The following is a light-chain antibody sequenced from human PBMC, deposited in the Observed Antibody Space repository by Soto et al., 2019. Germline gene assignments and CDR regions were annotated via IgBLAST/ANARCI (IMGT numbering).Light chain of an antibody. CDR2: WAS. CDR3: QQYYSTPQLP. J-gene: IGKJ3*01. CDR1: QSVLYSSNNKNY. Sequence: DIVMTPSPDSLAVSLGERATINCKSSQSVLYSSNNKNYLAWYQQKPGQPPKLLIYWASTRESGVPDRFSGSGPGTDFTLTISSLQAEDVAVYYCQQYYSTPQLPFGPGTKVDIK. V-gene: IGKV4-1*01.